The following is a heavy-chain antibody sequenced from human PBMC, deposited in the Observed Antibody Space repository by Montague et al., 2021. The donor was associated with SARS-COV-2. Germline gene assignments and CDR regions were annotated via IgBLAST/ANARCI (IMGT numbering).Heavy chain of an antibody. D-gene: IGHD3-10*01. Sequence: PALVKPTQTLTLTCTFSEISLSTSGVGVAWIRQPLGKALEWLALIYWDDDERYSPSMRSRLTITKDTSENQVVLRMTNMDPMDTATYYCAPLGFDSRSYYTPHNWFDPWGQGILVTVSS. J-gene: IGHJ5*02. CDR3: APLGFDSRSYYTPHNWFDP. V-gene: IGHV2-5*02. CDR2: IYWDDDE. CDR1: EISLSTSGVG.